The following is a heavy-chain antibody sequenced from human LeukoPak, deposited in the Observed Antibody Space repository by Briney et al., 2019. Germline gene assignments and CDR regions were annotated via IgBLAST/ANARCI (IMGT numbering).Heavy chain of an antibody. D-gene: IGHD6-19*01. CDR1: GGTFSSYA. J-gene: IGHJ5*02. V-gene: IGHV1-69*04. CDR2: IIPIFGIA. CDR3: AKGREIAVAGFEDWFDP. Sequence: SVKVSCKASGGTFSSYAISWVRQAPGQGLEWMGRIIPIFGIANYAQKFQGRVTITPDKSTSTAYMELSSLRSEDTAVYYCAKGREIAVAGFEDWFDPWGQGTLVTVSS.